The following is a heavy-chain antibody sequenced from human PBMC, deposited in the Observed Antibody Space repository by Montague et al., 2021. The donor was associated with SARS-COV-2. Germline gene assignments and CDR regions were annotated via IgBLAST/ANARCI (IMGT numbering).Heavy chain of an antibody. CDR1: GFTFSSYA. Sequence: SLRLSCAASGFTFSSYAMHWVRQAPGKGLEWVAVISYDGSNKYYADSVKGRFTISRDNPKNTLYLRMNSLRAEDTAVYYCARVFPRWLQFDPYFDYWGQGTLVTVSS. D-gene: IGHD5-24*01. CDR2: ISYDGSNK. CDR3: ARVFPRWLQFDPYFDY. J-gene: IGHJ4*02. V-gene: IGHV3-30-3*01.